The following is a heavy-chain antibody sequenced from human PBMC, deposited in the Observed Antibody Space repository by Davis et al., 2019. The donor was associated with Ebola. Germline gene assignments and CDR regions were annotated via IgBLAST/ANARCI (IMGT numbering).Heavy chain of an antibody. D-gene: IGHD3-22*01. J-gene: IGHJ4*02. Sequence: SVKVSCKASGGTFSSYAISWVRQAPGQGLEWMGGIIPIFGTANYAQKFQGRVTITADKSTSTAYMELRSLRSDDTAVYYCARDGRSYYDSSGYFHFDYWGQGTLVTVSS. V-gene: IGHV1-69*06. CDR1: GGTFSSYA. CDR3: ARDGRSYYDSSGYFHFDY. CDR2: IIPIFGTA.